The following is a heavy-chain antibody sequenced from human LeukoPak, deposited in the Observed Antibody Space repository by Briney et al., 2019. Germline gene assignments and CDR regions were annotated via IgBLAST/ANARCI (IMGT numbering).Heavy chain of an antibody. CDR2: ISSSSSYI. CDR1: GFTFSSYS. Sequence: GGSLRLSCAASGFTFSSYSMNWVRQAPGKGLEWVSSISSSSSYIYYADSVKGRFTISRDNAKNSLYLQMNSLRAEDTAVYYCASLGYCSSTSCPRTDAFDIWGQGTMVTVSS. V-gene: IGHV3-21*01. J-gene: IGHJ3*02. CDR3: ASLGYCSSTSCPRTDAFDI. D-gene: IGHD2-2*01.